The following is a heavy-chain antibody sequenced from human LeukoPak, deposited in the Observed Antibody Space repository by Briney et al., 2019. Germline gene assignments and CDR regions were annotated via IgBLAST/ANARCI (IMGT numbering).Heavy chain of an antibody. Sequence: ASVTVSCKASGYTFTSYDINWVRQAAGQGLEWMGWMNPNSGNTGYAQKFQGRVTMTRNTSISTAYMELSSLRSEDTAVYYCARGPPPHDYGGNWVDYWGQGTLVTVSS. CDR1: GYTFTSYD. CDR2: MNPNSGNT. J-gene: IGHJ4*02. CDR3: ARGPPPHDYGGNWVDY. V-gene: IGHV1-8*01. D-gene: IGHD4-23*01.